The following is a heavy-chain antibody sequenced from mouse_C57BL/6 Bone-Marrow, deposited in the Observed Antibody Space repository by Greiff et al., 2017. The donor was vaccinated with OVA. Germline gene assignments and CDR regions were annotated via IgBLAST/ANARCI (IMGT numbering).Heavy chain of an antibody. J-gene: IGHJ4*01. CDR1: GYTFTSYW. CDR2: INPSNGGT. V-gene: IGHV1-53*01. D-gene: IGHD2-2*01. Sequence: QVQLEQPGTELVKPGASVKLSCKASGYTFTSYWMHWVKQRPGQGLEWIGNINPSNGGTNYNEKFKSQATLTADKSSSTAYMQLSSLTSEDSAVYSCARERENWGYDVRGYAMDYWGQGTSVTVSS. CDR3: ARERENWGYDVRGYAMDY.